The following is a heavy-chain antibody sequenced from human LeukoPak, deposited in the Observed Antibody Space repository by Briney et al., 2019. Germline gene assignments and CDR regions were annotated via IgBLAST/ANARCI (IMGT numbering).Heavy chain of an antibody. J-gene: IGHJ4*02. V-gene: IGHV3-21*01. CDR1: GFTFSSYS. Sequence: GGSLRLSCAASGFTFSSYSMNWVRQAPGKGLEWVSSISSSSYIYYADSVKGRFTISRDNAKNSLYLPMNSLRAEDTAVYYCAMERDMEPFDYWGQGTLVTVSS. CDR2: ISSSSYI. D-gene: IGHD1-1*01. CDR3: AMERDMEPFDY.